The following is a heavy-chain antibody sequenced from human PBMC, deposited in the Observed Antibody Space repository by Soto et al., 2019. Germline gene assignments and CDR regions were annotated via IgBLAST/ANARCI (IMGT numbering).Heavy chain of an antibody. CDR1: GFTFSSYG. Sequence: QEQLVESGGGVVQPGTSLRLSCAASGFTFSSYGMHWVRQAPGKGLEWVAVTSHDGRNKFYADSVKGRFSISRDDSKNSLFLQMYSGRTEDTAVYYGATDRRADDDSLENSYFDPGGQGALDAVCS. CDR2: TSHDGRNK. D-gene: IGHD5-18*01. CDR3: ATDRRADDDSLENSYFDP. V-gene: IGHV3-30*03. J-gene: IGHJ5*02.